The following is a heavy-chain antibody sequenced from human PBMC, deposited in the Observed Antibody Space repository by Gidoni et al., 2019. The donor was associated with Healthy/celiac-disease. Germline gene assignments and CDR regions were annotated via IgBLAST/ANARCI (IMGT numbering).Heavy chain of an antibody. CDR2: IYTSGST. V-gene: IGHV4-61*02. Sequence: QVQLQESGPGLVKPSQTLSLTCTVSGGSISSGSYYWSWIRQPAGKGLEWIGRIYTSGSTNYNPSLKSRVTISVDTSKNQFSLKLSSVTAADTAVYYCARDGGMWTLSSGVGGFDYWGQGTLVTVSS. D-gene: IGHD3-16*01. CDR1: GGSISSGSYY. J-gene: IGHJ4*02. CDR3: ARDGGMWTLSSGVGGFDY.